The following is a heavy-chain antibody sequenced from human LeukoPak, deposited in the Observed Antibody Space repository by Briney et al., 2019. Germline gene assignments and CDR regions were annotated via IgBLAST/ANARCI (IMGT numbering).Heavy chain of an antibody. CDR1: GGSISSSY. CDR3: ARALRQWLVGGFAY. D-gene: IGHD6-19*01. Sequence: SETLSLTCTVSGGSISSSYRSWIRQPPGKGLEWIGYIYYSGSTNYSPSLKSRVTISLDTSKNQFSLKLSSVTAADTAVYYCARALRQWLVGGFAYWGQGALVTVSS. J-gene: IGHJ4*02. V-gene: IGHV4-59*01. CDR2: IYYSGST.